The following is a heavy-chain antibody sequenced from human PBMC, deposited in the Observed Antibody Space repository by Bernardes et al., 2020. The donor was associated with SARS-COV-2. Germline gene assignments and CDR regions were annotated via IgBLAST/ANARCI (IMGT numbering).Heavy chain of an antibody. D-gene: IGHD2-15*01. CDR1: GFTFNSFA. CDR2: ISFDGSKK. Sequence: GGSLRLSCAASGFTFNSFAMHWVRQAPGKGLEWVALISFDGSKKYYADSVKGRFTISRDNSKNTLYLQMNSLRDEDMAMYYCAKDRRAVVDDMDVWGQGTTVTVSS. V-gene: IGHV3-30*18. CDR3: AKDRRAVVDDMDV. J-gene: IGHJ6*02.